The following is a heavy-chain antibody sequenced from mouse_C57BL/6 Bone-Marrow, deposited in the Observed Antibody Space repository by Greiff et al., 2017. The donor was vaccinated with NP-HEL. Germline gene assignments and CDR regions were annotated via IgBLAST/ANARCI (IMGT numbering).Heavy chain of an antibody. V-gene: IGHV1-81*01. CDR3: ARADGYYPFAY. CDR2: IYPRRGNT. J-gene: IGHJ3*01. D-gene: IGHD2-3*01. CDR1: GYTFTSYG. Sequence: VQLQQSGAELARPGASVKLSCKASGYTFTSYGISWVKQRTGQGLEWIGEIYPRRGNTYYNEKFKGKATLTADKSSSTAYMELRSLTSEDSAVYFCARADGYYPFAYWGQGTLVTVSA.